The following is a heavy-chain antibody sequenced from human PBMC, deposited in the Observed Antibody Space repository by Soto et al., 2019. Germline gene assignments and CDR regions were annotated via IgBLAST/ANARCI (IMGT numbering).Heavy chain of an antibody. J-gene: IGHJ4*02. CDR2: IFYNGGT. CDR1: GGSVNSGGYY. CDR3: ARGDHGPRRFYFDT. V-gene: IGHV4-61*03. Sequence: ETLSLTCTVSGGSVNSGGYYWSWIRQPPGKGLEWIGFIFYNGGTSYNPSLGSRVTIPADTSKTLFSLNLNFVTAADTAVYYCARGDHGPRRFYFDTRGQGTLVTVSS. D-gene: IGHD2-8*01.